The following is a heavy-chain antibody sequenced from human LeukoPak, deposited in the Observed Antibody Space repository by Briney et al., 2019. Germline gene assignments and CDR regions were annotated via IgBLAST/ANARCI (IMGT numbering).Heavy chain of an antibody. J-gene: IGHJ4*02. V-gene: IGHV3-66*01. CDR1: GFTVSSNY. CDR3: ARGPGWNYFDY. Sequence: GGSLRLSCAASGFTVSSNYMTWVRQAPGKGLEWVSFIYRDGSANYADSVKGRFTISRDNSKNTVYLQMNSLRAEDTAVYYRARGPGWNYFDYWGQGTLVTVSS. D-gene: IGHD2-15*01. CDR2: IYRDGSA.